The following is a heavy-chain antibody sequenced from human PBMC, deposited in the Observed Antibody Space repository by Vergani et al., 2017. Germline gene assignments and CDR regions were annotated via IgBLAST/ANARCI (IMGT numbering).Heavy chain of an antibody. CDR2: LTGGDGSP. V-gene: IGHV3-23*01. D-gene: IGHD1-26*01. CDR3: VKDAGSYENFFDS. Sequence: EVQLLESGGSLKQPGGSVRLSCAASGFTFSTYAMHWVRQAPGKGLEWVSALTGGDGSPYYADSFKGRFIISRDNSRDTLYLQMNSLRPEDTATYYCVKDAGSYENFFDSWGQGTLVTVSS. J-gene: IGHJ4*02. CDR1: GFTFSTYA.